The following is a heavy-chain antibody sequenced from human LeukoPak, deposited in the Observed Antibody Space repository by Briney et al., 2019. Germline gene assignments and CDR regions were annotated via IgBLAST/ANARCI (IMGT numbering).Heavy chain of an antibody. J-gene: IGHJ6*02. Sequence: GGSLRLSCAASGFTFSSYDMHWVRQATGKGLEWVSAIGTAGDTYYPGSVKGRFTISRENAKNSLYLQMNSLRAGDTAVYYCARAECSSTSCYNYYGMDVWGQGTTVTVSS. CDR2: IGTAGDT. CDR1: GFTFSSYD. V-gene: IGHV3-13*01. CDR3: ARAECSSTSCYNYYGMDV. D-gene: IGHD2-2*02.